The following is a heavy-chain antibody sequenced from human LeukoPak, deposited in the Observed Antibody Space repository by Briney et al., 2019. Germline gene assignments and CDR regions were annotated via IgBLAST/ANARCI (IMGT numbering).Heavy chain of an antibody. Sequence: KSGRSLRLSCAASGFTFSSYSMNWVRQAPGKGLEWVSSISSSSSYIYYADSVKGRFTISRDNAKNSLYLQMNSLRAEDTAVYYCARGGVVPAAIDYWGQGTLVTVSS. J-gene: IGHJ4*02. V-gene: IGHV3-21*01. CDR1: GFTFSSYS. CDR3: ARGGVVPAAIDY. D-gene: IGHD2-2*01. CDR2: ISSSSSYI.